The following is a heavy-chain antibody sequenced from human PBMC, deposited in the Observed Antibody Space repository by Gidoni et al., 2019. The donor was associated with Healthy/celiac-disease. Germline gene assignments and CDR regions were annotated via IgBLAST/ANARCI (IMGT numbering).Heavy chain of an antibody. CDR1: GGSISSGGYY. CDR3: AREVEMTTVTWFDY. Sequence: QVQLQESGPGLVKPSQTLSLTCPVSGGSISSGGYYWSWIRQHPGKGLEWIGYIYYSGSTYYNPSLKSRVTISVDTSKNQFSLKLSSVTAADTAVYYCAREVEMTTVTWFDYWGQGTLVTVSS. J-gene: IGHJ4*02. V-gene: IGHV4-31*03. CDR2: IYYSGST. D-gene: IGHD4-4*01.